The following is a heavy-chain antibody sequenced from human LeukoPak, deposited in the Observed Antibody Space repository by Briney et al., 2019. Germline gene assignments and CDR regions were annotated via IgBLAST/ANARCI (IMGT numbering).Heavy chain of an antibody. CDR1: GGSISSGSYY. D-gene: IGHD3-22*01. Sequence: SQTLSLTCTVSGGSISSGSYYWSWIRQPAGKGLEWIGRIYTSGSTNYNPSLKSRVTISVDTSKNQFSLKLSSVTAADTAVYYCVQYYCDSSGLGVDYWGQGTLVTVSS. J-gene: IGHJ4*02. V-gene: IGHV4-61*02. CDR3: VQYYCDSSGLGVDY. CDR2: IYTSGST.